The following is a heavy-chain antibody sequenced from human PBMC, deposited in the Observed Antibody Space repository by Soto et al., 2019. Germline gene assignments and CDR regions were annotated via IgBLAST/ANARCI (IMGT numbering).Heavy chain of an antibody. CDR3: TRPSGYYYYGMDV. CDR1: GFTFSGSA. J-gene: IGHJ6*02. V-gene: IGHV3-73*01. Sequence: PGGSLRLSCAASGFTFSGSAMHWVRQASGEGLEWVGRIRSKANSYATAYAASVKGRLTISRDDSKNTAYLQMNSLKTEDTAVYYCTRPSGYYYYGMDVWGQGTTVTVSS. D-gene: IGHD6-19*01. CDR2: IRSKANSYAT.